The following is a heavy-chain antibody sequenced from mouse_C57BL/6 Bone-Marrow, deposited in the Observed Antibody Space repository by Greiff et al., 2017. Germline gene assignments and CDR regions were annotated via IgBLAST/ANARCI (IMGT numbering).Heavy chain of an antibody. CDR2: ISDGGSYT. CDR1: GFTFSSYA. J-gene: IGHJ2*01. CDR3: ARDSGPNYYGSRYFDY. Sequence: EVKLQESGGGLVKPGGSLKLSCAASGFTFSSYAMSWVRQTPEKRLEWVATISDGGSYTYYPDNVKGRFTISRDNAKNNLYLQMSHLKSEDTAMYHCARDSGPNYYGSRYFDYWGQGTTLTVSS. D-gene: IGHD1-1*01. V-gene: IGHV5-4*01.